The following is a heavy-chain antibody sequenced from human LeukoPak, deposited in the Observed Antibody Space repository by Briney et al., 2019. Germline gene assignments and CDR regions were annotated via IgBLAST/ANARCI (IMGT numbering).Heavy chain of an antibody. CDR2: ISSSGSTI. V-gene: IGHV3-11*01. D-gene: IGHD5-12*01. Sequence: GGSLRLSCAASGFTFSDYYMSWIRQAPGKGLEWVSYISSSGSTIYYADSVKGRFTISRDNAKNSLYLQMNSLRAEDTAVYYCARDGSLIVATINLDYWGQGTLVTVSS. J-gene: IGHJ4*02. CDR3: ARDGSLIVATINLDY. CDR1: GFTFSDYY.